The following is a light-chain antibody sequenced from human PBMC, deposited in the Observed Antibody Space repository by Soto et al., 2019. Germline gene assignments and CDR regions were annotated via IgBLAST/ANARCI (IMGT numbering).Light chain of an antibody. V-gene: IGKV1-5*03. CDR2: KAS. J-gene: IGKJ4*01. CDR1: HSISSW. Sequence: DIQMTQSPSTLSASVGDRVTITCRARHSISSWLAWYQQKPGKAPKILLYKASSLESGVPSRFSSSGSGTEFTSHIPSLQPDDFAPYYNQPSTSYPLTFGGGTKLQIK. CDR3: QPSTSYPLT.